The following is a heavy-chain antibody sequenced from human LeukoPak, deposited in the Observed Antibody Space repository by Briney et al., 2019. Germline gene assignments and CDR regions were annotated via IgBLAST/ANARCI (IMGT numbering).Heavy chain of an antibody. V-gene: IGHV3-66*01. CDR2: IYSGGST. CDR3: ARDAQQLGVFWFDS. J-gene: IGHJ5*01. D-gene: IGHD6-13*01. Sequence: GGSLRLSCAAPGFTVSSNYMSWVRQAPGKGLEWVSVIYSGGSTYYADSVKGRFTISRDNSKNTLYLQMNSLRAEDTAVYYCARDAQQLGVFWFDSWGHGTLVTVS. CDR1: GFTVSSNY.